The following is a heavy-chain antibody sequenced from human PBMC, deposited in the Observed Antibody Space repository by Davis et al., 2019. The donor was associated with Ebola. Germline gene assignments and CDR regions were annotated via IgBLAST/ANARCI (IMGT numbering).Heavy chain of an antibody. D-gene: IGHD2-21*02. V-gene: IGHV3-23*03. CDR2: IYGGGTT. J-gene: IGHJ4*02. CDR3: ARDRQWVGTH. Sequence: GESLKISCAASGFIFSSYGMTWVRQAPGRGLEWISLIYGGGTTYYADSVKGRFTISRDNSKNTVSLQMDSLKVEDTAVYYCARDRQWVGTHWGQGALVTVSS. CDR1: GFIFSSYG.